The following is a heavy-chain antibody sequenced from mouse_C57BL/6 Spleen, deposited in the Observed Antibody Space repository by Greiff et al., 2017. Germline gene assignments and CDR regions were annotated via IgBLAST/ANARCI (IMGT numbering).Heavy chain of an antibody. CDR2: IWTGGGT. J-gene: IGHJ3*01. CDR1: GFSLTSYA. Sequence: VQLVESGPGLVAPSQSLSITCTVSGFSLTSYAISWVRQPPGKGLEWLGVIWTGGGTTYNSALKSRLSISKDNSKSQVFLKMNRLQTDDTARYYGASHQDEEPGAYWGQGTLVTVSA. CDR3: ASHQDEEPGAY. V-gene: IGHV2-9-1*01.